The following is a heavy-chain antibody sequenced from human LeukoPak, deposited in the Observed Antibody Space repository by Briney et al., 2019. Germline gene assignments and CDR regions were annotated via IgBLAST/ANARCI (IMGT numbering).Heavy chain of an antibody. D-gene: IGHD6-19*01. J-gene: IGHJ4*02. CDR2: ISGSDDST. Sequence: GGSLRLSCAASGFIFSNYAMSWVRQAPGKGLEWVSTISGSDDSTYYADSVRGRFTISRDNSKNTLYLQMNSLRAEDTAVYYCAKDPEQWLVKKAHFDYWGQGTLVTVSS. CDR3: AKDPEQWLVKKAHFDY. V-gene: IGHV3-23*01. CDR1: GFIFSNYA.